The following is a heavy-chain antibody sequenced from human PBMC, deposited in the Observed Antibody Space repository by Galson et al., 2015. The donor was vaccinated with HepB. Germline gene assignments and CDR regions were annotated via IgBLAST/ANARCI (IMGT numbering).Heavy chain of an antibody. J-gene: IGHJ5*02. CDR2: TYYRSKWYN. CDR1: GDSVSNHRSA. D-gene: IGHD2-15*01. Sequence: CAISGDSVSNHRSAWYWIRQSPTTGLEGLGRTYYRSKWYNDYAVSVKSRITINPDTSKNQFSLQLNSVTPEDTAVYYCAREGYCSGGSCYPSWFDPWGQGTPVTVSS. V-gene: IGHV6-1*01. CDR3: AREGYCSGGSCYPSWFDP.